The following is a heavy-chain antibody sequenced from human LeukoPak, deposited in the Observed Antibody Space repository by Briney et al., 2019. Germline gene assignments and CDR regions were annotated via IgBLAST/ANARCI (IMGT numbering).Heavy chain of an antibody. J-gene: IGHJ4*02. CDR2: INPNSGGT. CDR1: GYTFTGYY. Sequence: GASVKVSCKASGYTFTGYYMHWVRQAPGQGLEWMGWINPNSGGTNYAQKFQGRVTMTRDTSISTAYMELSRLRSDDTVVYYCARDRELRFLEWLFYYWGQGTLVTVSS. D-gene: IGHD3-3*01. CDR3: ARDRELRFLEWLFYY. V-gene: IGHV1-2*02.